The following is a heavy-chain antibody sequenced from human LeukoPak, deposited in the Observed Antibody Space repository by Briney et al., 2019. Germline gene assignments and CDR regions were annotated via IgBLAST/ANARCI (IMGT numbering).Heavy chain of an antibody. J-gene: IGHJ6*02. CDR1: GGTFSSYA. Sequence: SVKVSCKASGGTFSSYAISWVRQAPGQGLEWMGGITPIFGTANYAQKFQGRVTITTDESTSTAYMELSSLRSEDTAVYYCARDGVVLRYFDYYYYGMDVWGQGTTVTVSS. D-gene: IGHD3-9*01. CDR3: ARDGVVLRYFDYYYYGMDV. CDR2: ITPIFGTA. V-gene: IGHV1-69*05.